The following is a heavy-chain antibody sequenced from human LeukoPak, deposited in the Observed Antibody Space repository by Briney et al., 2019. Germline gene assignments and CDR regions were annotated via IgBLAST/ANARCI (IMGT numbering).Heavy chain of an antibody. V-gene: IGHV3-21*01. Sequence: PGGSLRLSCAASGFTFSSYSMNWVRQAPGKGLEWVSSISSSSSYIYYADSVKGRFTISRDNAKNSLYLQMNSLRAEDTAVYYCARALYQGYSSSWYSDYWGQGTLVTVSS. CDR1: GFTFSSYS. J-gene: IGHJ4*02. D-gene: IGHD6-13*01. CDR2: ISSSSSYI. CDR3: ARALYQGYSSSWYSDY.